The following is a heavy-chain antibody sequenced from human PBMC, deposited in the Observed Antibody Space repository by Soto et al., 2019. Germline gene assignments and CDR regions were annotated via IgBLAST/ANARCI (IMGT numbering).Heavy chain of an antibody. D-gene: IGHD2-15*01. CDR3: ARDYSVG. J-gene: IGHJ4*02. V-gene: IGHV3-74*01. CDR2: ISNDGSTT. Sequence: GSLRLSCVASAFTFSEYWMHWVRQAPGKGLVWVSRISNDGSTTIYADSVKGRFTSSRDNAKNTLYLQMNSLRAEDTAVYYCARDYSVGWGQGTLVTVSS. CDR1: AFTFSEYW.